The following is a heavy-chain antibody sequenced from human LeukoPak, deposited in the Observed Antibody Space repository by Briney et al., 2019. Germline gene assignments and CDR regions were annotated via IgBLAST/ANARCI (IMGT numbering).Heavy chain of an antibody. D-gene: IGHD3-3*01. CDR2: IYHRGSA. V-gene: IGHV4-30-2*01. Sequence: PSETLSLTCTVSGASISSGTNYWSWIRQPPGKGLEWIGYIYHRGSAYYNPSLTSRVTISVDTSKNQFSLNLTSVTAADTAVYYCARAPNPYDFWSGGANFDFWGQGTLVTVSS. CDR1: GASISSGTNY. CDR3: ARAPNPYDFWSGGANFDF. J-gene: IGHJ4*02.